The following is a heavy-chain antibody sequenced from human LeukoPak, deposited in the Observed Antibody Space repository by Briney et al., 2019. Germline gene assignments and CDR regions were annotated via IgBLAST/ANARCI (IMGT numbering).Heavy chain of an antibody. CDR1: GFTFSTFA. V-gene: IGHV3-23*01. Sequence: GGSLRLSCAASGFTFSTFAMIWVRQPPGKGLEWVSSIFPSGGEIHYADSVRGRFTISRDNSKSTLSLQMNSLRAEDTAIYYCAAYRQVLLPFESWGQGTLVTVSS. J-gene: IGHJ4*02. D-gene: IGHD2-8*02. CDR3: AAYRQVLLPFES. CDR2: IFPSGGEI.